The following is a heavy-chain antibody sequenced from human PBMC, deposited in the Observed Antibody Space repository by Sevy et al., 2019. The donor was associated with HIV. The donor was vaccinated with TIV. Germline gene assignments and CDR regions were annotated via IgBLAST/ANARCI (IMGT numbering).Heavy chain of an antibody. Sequence: GGSLRLSCAASGFTFSSYWMHWVRQAPGKGLVWVSRIKTDGSDTSYVDSVKGRLTISRDNTKNTLYLQMNSLRAEDTAVYYCARRPTDQSGSYWFDPWGQGTLVTVSS. CDR1: GFTFSSYW. CDR2: IKTDGSDT. D-gene: IGHD1-26*01. CDR3: ARRPTDQSGSYWFDP. V-gene: IGHV3-74*01. J-gene: IGHJ5*02.